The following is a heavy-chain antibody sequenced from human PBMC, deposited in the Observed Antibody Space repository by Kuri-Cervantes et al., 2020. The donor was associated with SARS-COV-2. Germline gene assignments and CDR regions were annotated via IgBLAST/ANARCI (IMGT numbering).Heavy chain of an antibody. J-gene: IGHJ6*03. CDR2: IYPADSDT. Sequence: KVSCKGSGYSFTNYWIGWVRQMPGKGLEWMGIIYPADSDTRYSPSFQGQVTISADKSISTAFLQWSSLQASDTAMYYCVRRAYRHQVDYHYMDVWGKGTTVTVSS. D-gene: IGHD1-26*01. CDR3: VRRAYRHQVDYHYMDV. CDR1: GYSFTNYW. V-gene: IGHV5-51*01.